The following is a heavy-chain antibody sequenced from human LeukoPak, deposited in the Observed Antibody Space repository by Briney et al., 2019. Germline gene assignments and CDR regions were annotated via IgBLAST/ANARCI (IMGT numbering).Heavy chain of an antibody. Sequence: SVKVSCKASGGTFCSHTISWVRQAPGQGLEWMGRIIPILGIANYAQKFQVRVTITADKSTSTAYMELSSLRSADTAVYSCAGGGSYTSFYWGQGTLVTVSS. J-gene: IGHJ4*02. CDR2: IIPILGIA. CDR3: AGGGSYTSFY. D-gene: IGHD1-26*01. V-gene: IGHV1-69*02. CDR1: GGTFCSHT.